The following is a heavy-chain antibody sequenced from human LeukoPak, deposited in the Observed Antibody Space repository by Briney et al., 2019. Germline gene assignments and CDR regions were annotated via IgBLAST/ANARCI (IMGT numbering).Heavy chain of an antibody. J-gene: IGHJ4*02. CDR2: IIPILGIA. Sequence: SVKVSCKASGYTFTSYDINWVRQATGQGLEWMGRIIPILGIANYAQKFQGRVTITADKSTSTAYMELSSLRSEDTAVYYCAIDYGDYEGFFDYWGQGTLVTVSS. CDR1: GYTFTSYD. D-gene: IGHD4-17*01. V-gene: IGHV1-69*04. CDR3: AIDYGDYEGFFDY.